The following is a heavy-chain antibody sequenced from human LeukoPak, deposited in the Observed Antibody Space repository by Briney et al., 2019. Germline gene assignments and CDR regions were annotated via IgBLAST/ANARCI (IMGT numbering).Heavy chain of an antibody. CDR2: IRSKAYGGTP. CDR3: TRAGYYDSRGYSEY. V-gene: IGHV3-49*04. D-gene: IGHD3-22*01. Sequence: QPGRSLRLSCAASGFTFGDYTMTWVRQAPGKGLKLVGFIRSKAYGGTPEYAASLKGRFTISRDDSESIAYLQMNSLKSEDTAVYYCTRAGYYDSRGYSEYWGQGTLVTVSS. CDR1: GFTFGDYT. J-gene: IGHJ4*02.